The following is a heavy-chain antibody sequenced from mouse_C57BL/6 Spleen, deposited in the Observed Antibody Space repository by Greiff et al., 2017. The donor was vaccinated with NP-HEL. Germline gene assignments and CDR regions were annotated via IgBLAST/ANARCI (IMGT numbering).Heavy chain of an antibody. CDR1: GYSITSGYY. J-gene: IGHJ2*01. D-gene: IGHD1-1*02. CDR3: ARVYYGHYVDY. CDR2: ISNAGSN. Sequence: DVQLQESGPGLVKPSQSLSLTCSVTGYSITSGYYWHWIRQFPGNKLDWFGYISNAGSNHYNPSLNNRISITRDTSKNQFFLKLHSVTTEDTATYYCARVYYGHYVDYWGQGTTLTVSS. V-gene: IGHV3-6*01.